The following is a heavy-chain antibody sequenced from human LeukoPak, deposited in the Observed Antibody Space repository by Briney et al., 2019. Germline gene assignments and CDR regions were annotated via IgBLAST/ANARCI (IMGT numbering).Heavy chain of an antibody. D-gene: IGHD5-12*01. J-gene: IGHJ4*02. CDR2: ISGSGGST. CDR3: AKDFVVATTYFDY. Sequence: GGSLRLSCAASGFTFSSYAMSWVRQAPGKGREGVSAISGSGGSTYYAHSVKGRFTISRDNSKNTLYLQMNSLRAEDTAVYYCAKDFVVATTYFDYWGQGTLVTVSS. CDR1: GFTFSSYA. V-gene: IGHV3-23*01.